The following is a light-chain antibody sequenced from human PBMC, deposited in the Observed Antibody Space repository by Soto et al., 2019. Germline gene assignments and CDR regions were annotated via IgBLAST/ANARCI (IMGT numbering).Light chain of an antibody. Sequence: DMQMTQSPSSLSASVGDTVTITCRASQSINSRFSWYQQKAGQAPKLLIYAASRLQSGVPSRFSGSGSGTDFTLTISSLQPEDFATYFCQQSYSRVTFGQGTKVDIK. J-gene: IGKJ1*01. V-gene: IGKV1-39*01. CDR2: AAS. CDR1: QSINSR. CDR3: QQSYSRVT.